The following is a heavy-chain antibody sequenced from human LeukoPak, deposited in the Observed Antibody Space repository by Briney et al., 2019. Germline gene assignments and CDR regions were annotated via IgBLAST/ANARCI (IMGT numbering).Heavy chain of an antibody. V-gene: IGHV4-59*12. CDR3: ARVGPSSSFDY. J-gene: IGHJ4*02. CDR2: IYYSGST. Sequence: SETLSLTCTVSGGSMSSYYWRWIRHPPGKGLEWIGYIYYSGSTNYNPSLKSRVTISVDTSKNQFSLKLSSVTAADTAVYYCARVGPSSSFDYWGQGTLVTVSS. CDR1: GGSMSSYY. D-gene: IGHD6-13*01.